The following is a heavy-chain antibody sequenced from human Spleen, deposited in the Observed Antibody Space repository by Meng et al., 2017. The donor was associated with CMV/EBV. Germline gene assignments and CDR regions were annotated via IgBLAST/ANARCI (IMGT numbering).Heavy chain of an antibody. J-gene: IGHJ4*02. V-gene: IGHV1-8*01. CDR1: GYTLTKFD. CDR2: LNPNNGNT. D-gene: IGHD2-15*01. Sequence: ASVKVSCKASGYTLTKFDIHWVRQATGQGLKWMGWLNPNNGNTGYAPDFQGRVTMTSDASTNTAYLELRSLTSEDTATYYCVRVRTAAGRRGDYWGQGTLVTVSS. CDR3: VRVRTAAGRRGDY.